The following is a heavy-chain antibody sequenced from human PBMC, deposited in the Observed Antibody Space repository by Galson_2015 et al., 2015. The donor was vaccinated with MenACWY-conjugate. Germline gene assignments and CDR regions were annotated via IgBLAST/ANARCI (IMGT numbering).Heavy chain of an antibody. D-gene: IGHD5-24*01. V-gene: IGHV3-74*01. J-gene: IGHJ4*02. CDR2: IDSDGSST. CDR3: ATRTRDGYNSI. Sequence: SLRLSCAASGFTFSSYWMHWVRHAPGKGLVWDARIDSDGSSTFHADSMKGRFTISRDNAKNTLYLQMNSLRAEDTAVYYCATRTRDGYNSIWGQGTLVTVSS. CDR1: GFTFSSYW.